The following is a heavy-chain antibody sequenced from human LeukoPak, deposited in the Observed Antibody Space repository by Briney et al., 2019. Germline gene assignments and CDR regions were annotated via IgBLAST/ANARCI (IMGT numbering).Heavy chain of an antibody. D-gene: IGHD5-12*01. CDR2: IRYDGSDK. V-gene: IGHV3-30*02. J-gene: IGHJ5*02. Sequence: GGSLRLSCAASGFTFSSYGMHWVRQAPGKRLEWVAFIRYDGSDKNYADSVKGRFTISRDNSKNTLYLQMNSLRAEDTAVYYCANNRVHDSGYDHFDLWGQGTLVTVSS. CDR1: GFTFSSYG. CDR3: ANNRVHDSGYDHFDL.